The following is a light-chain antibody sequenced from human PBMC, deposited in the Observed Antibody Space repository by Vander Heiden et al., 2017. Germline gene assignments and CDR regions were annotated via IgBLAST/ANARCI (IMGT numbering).Light chain of an antibody. CDR2: DDT. CDR3: QVWDSDSDHFV. CDR1: NIGSLP. Sequence: SYVLTPPPSVSVAPGQTASILCGGDNIGSLPVHWYQQKPGQAPVVVVYDDTHRPSGIPERFSGSNSRNTATLTISRVEAGDEADYYCQVWDSDSDHFVFGPGTQVTV. V-gene: IGLV3-21*02. J-gene: IGLJ1*01.